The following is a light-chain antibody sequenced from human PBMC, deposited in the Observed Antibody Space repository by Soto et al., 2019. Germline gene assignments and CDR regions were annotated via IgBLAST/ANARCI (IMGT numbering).Light chain of an antibody. J-gene: IGKJ1*01. CDR2: GAS. CDR1: QSVSSN. CDR3: QQYNNWPSWT. Sequence: EIVMTQSPATLSVSPGERATLSCRASQSVSSNLAWYQQKPGQAPTLLIYGASIRATGIPARFSGSGSGTEFTLTISSLQSEDFAVYYCQQYNNWPSWTFGQGTKGEIK. V-gene: IGKV3D-15*01.